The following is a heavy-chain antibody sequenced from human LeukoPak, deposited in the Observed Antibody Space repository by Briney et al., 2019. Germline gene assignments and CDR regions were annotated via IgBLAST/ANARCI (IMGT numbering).Heavy chain of an antibody. V-gene: IGHV3-23*01. J-gene: IGHJ6*02. Sequence: GGSLRLSCAASGFTFSSYAMSWVRQTPGKGLEWVSTITDSGGSTYYADSVKGRFTISRDNSKNTLYLQMNSLRAEDTAVYYCASVTGYPIPRYYYGMDVWGQGTTVTVSS. D-gene: IGHD3-9*01. CDR1: GFTFSSYA. CDR2: ITDSGGST. CDR3: ASVTGYPIPRYYYGMDV.